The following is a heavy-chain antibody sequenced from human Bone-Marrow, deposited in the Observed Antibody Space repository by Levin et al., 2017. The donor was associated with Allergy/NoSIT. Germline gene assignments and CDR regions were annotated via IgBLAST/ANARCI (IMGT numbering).Heavy chain of an antibody. V-gene: IGHV3-23*01. Sequence: GESLKISCAASGFSFTDYAMNWVRQAPGKGLEWVSAISPSGHTDYADSVKGRFTISRDTSKKTLYLQMNSLRAEDTAIYYCAKDRAGAGSAFWNYFDYWGQGTLVTVSS. D-gene: IGHD6-19*01. CDR1: GFSFTDYA. J-gene: IGHJ4*02. CDR3: AKDRAGAGSAFWNYFDY. CDR2: ISPSGHT.